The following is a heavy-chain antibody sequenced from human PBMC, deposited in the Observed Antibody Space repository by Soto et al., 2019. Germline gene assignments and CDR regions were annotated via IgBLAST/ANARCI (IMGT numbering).Heavy chain of an antibody. CDR3: ARGGFVAGLYNALDA. V-gene: IGHV1-69*06. CDR1: GGTLSTNA. CDR2: IIPMFGSP. Sequence: QVQLVQSGAEVKKAGSSVKVSCKTSGGTLSTNAISWVRQAPGQGLEWLGAIIPMFGSPKYAQKFQARLTITADNPTSTIYKEMISLTSADTAVYYCARGGFVAGLYNALDAWGQGTTVAVSS. D-gene: IGHD6-19*01. J-gene: IGHJ6*02.